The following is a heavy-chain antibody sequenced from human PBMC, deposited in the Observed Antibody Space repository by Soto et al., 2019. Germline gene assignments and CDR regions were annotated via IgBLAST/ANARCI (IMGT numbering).Heavy chain of an antibody. CDR3: GRGLQGSSGWPTWSAP. Sequence: QVQLVESGGGVVQPGRSLRLSCAASGLTFSTYGMHWVRQAPGKGLEWVAVIWYDGSNKYYADSVKGRFTISRDNAKNTRYWQRHGRRAEATAVYYWGRGLQGSSGWPTWSAPGGQGPLVPVSS. J-gene: IGHJ5*02. CDR1: GLTFSTYG. D-gene: IGHD6-19*01. CDR2: IWYDGSNK. V-gene: IGHV3-33*01.